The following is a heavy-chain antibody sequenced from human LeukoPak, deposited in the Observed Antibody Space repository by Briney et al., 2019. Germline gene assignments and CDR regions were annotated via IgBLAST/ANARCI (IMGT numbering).Heavy chain of an antibody. CDR1: GYTFTSYD. Sequence: ASVKVSCKASGYTFTSYDINWVQQATGQGLEWMGWMNPNSGNTGYAQKFQGRVTMTRNTSISTAYMELSSLRSEDTAVYYCARGRGYSGYDLMDYWGQGTLVTVSS. CDR3: ARGRGYSGYDLMDY. D-gene: IGHD5-12*01. J-gene: IGHJ4*02. CDR2: MNPNSGNT. V-gene: IGHV1-8*01.